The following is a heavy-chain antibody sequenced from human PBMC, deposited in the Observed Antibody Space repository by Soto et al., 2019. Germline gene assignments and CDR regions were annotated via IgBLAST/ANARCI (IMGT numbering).Heavy chain of an antibody. V-gene: IGHV3-11*01. CDR2: ISSSGSTI. J-gene: IGHJ5*02. CDR3: ARDHRYGDFNRWFDA. Sequence: PGVTLRLSCAASGFTFSDYYMRWIRQAPGKGLEWVSYISSSGSTIYYADSVKGRFTISRDNAKNSLYLQMNSLRAEDTAVYYCARDHRYGDFNRWFDAWRQGSLDTVS. CDR1: GFTFSDYY. D-gene: IGHD4-17*01.